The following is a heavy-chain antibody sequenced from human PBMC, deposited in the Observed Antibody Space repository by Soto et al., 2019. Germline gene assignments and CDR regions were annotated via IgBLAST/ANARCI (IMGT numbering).Heavy chain of an antibody. Sequence: QVQLVESGGGVVQPGRSLRLSCAASGFTFSSYGMHWVRQAPGKGLEWVAVIWYDGSNKYYADSVKGRFTISRDNSKNTLYLQMNSLSAEDTAVYYCARGGDYYYGMDVWGLGTTVTVSS. CDR1: GFTFSSYG. CDR2: IWYDGSNK. CDR3: ARGGDYYYGMDV. J-gene: IGHJ6*02. V-gene: IGHV3-33*01.